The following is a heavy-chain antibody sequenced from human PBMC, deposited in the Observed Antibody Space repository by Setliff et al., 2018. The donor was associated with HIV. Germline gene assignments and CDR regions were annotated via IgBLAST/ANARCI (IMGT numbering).Heavy chain of an antibody. CDR1: GGSINSGEYY. J-gene: IGHJ3*02. V-gene: IGHV4-31*03. D-gene: IGHD3-16*01. CDR2: IYNTGDA. Sequence: SETLSLTCTVSGGSINSGEYYWSWSRQRPGKGLEWIGYIYNTGDAYYNPPLKSRVTISVETSKNQFSLKLSSVIAADTAVYYCARVGFGDSDAFDIWGQGTMVTVSS. CDR3: ARVGFGDSDAFDI.